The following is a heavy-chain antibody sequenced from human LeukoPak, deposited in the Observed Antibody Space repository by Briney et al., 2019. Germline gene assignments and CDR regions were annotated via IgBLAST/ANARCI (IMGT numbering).Heavy chain of an antibody. J-gene: IGHJ6*03. V-gene: IGHV1-69*05. CDR2: IIPIFGTA. CDR3: ARGPVEIATVDFSYYYYYMDV. D-gene: IGHD5-24*01. CDR1: GGTFSSYA. Sequence: SVKVSCKASGGTFSSYAISWVRQAPGQGLEWMGGIIPIFGTANYAQKFQGRVTITTDESTSTAYMELSSLRSEDTAVYYCARGPVEIATVDFSYYYYYMDVWGKGTTVTVSS.